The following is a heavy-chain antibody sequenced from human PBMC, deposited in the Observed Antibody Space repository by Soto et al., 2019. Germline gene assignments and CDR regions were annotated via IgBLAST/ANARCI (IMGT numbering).Heavy chain of an antibody. D-gene: IGHD6-6*01. V-gene: IGHV6-1*01. CDR3: ARDPGIAARPNYFDY. CDR1: GDSVCSNRAA. Sequence: SQTLSLTCVISGDSVCSNRAAWNWIRQSPSRGLEWLGRTYYRSKWYNDYAVSVKSRITINPDTSKNQFSLQLNSVTPEDTAVYYCARDPGIAARPNYFDYWGQGTLVTVSS. J-gene: IGHJ4*02. CDR2: TYYRSKWYN.